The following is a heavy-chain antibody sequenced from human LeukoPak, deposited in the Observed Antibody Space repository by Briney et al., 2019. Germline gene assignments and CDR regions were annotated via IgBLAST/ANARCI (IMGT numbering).Heavy chain of an antibody. CDR2: IYYSGST. Sequence: SETLSLTCTVSGGSISSYYWSWIRQSPGKGLEWIGYIYYSGSTNYNPSLKSRVTISVDTSKNQFSLKLSSVTAADTAVYYCARVHTMGYYFDYWGQGTLVTVSS. J-gene: IGHJ4*02. V-gene: IGHV4-59*01. CDR1: GGSISSYY. D-gene: IGHD3-3*01. CDR3: ARVHTMGYYFDY.